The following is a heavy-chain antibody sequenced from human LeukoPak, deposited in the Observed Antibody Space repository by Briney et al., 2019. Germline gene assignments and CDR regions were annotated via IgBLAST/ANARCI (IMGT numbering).Heavy chain of an antibody. CDR3: ARTNTYASGPALNDY. CDR1: GGSIRSNY. J-gene: IGHJ4*02. D-gene: IGHD6-19*01. CDR2: IYDSGST. V-gene: IGHV4-59*08. Sequence: PSETLSLTCTVSGGSIRSNYWSWIRQPPGKELEWIGYIYDSGSTNYNSSLKSRVTISVDTSKNQFSLRLSSVTAADTAVYYCARTNTYASGPALNDYWGQGILVTVSS.